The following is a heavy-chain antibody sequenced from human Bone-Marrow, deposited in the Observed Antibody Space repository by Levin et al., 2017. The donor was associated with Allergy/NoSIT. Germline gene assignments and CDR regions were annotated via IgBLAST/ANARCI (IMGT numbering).Heavy chain of an antibody. CDR3: AKDRDFYGSGSLGN. CDR2: ISGSGDST. D-gene: IGHD3-10*01. Sequence: PGGSLRLSCAASGFTFSNYAMSWVRQAPGKGLGWVSGISGSGDSTYDGDSVKGRFTISRDNSKNTLYLQMNSLRAEDTAVYYCAKDRDFYGSGSLGNWGQGTLVTVSS. CDR1: GFTFSNYA. J-gene: IGHJ4*02. V-gene: IGHV3-23*01.